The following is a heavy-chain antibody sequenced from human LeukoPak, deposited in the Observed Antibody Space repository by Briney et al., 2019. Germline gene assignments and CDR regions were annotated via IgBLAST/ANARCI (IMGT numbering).Heavy chain of an antibody. Sequence: GGSLRLSCAASGFTVSSNYMSWVRQAPGKGLEWVSVIYSGGSTYYADSVKGRFTISRDNSKNTLYLQMNSLRAEDTAVYYCARDHRSYSGYFDYWGQGTLVTVSS. V-gene: IGHV3-66*01. CDR2: IYSGGST. D-gene: IGHD1-26*01. CDR1: GFTVSSNY. J-gene: IGHJ4*02. CDR3: ARDHRSYSGYFDY.